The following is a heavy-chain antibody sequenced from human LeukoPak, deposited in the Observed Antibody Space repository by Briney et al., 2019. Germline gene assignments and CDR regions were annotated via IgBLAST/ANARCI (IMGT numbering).Heavy chain of an antibody. CDR3: ARVLGATRDYYYGMDV. J-gene: IGHJ6*02. CDR1: GITFSTSG. CDR2: ISSSGNTI. V-gene: IGHV3-48*01. D-gene: IGHD1-26*01. Sequence: GGSLRLSCAASGITFSTSGMHWVRQAPGKGLEWVSYISSSGNTIYYADSVKGRFTISRDNAKNSLYLQMSSLRAEDTAVYYCARVLGATRDYYYGMDVWGQGTTVTVSS.